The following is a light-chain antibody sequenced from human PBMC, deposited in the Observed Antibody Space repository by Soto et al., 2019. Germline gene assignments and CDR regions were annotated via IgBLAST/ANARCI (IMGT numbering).Light chain of an antibody. V-gene: IGKV1-5*01. CDR1: QSISSS. J-gene: IGKJ1*01. CDR3: QHYNSYSEA. CDR2: DAS. Sequence: DIQMTQFPSTLSASVGDRVTITCRASQSISSSLAWYQQKPGKAPKLLIYDASRLESGVPSRFSGSGSGTEFTLSVSSLQPDDFAAYYCQHYNSYSEAFGQGTKVDNK.